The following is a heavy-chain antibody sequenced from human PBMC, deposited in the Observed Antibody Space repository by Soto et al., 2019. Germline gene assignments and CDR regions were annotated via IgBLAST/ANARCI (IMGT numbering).Heavy chain of an antibody. CDR1: GFTFSSYA. CDR2: IRAGGGTT. D-gene: IGHD1-26*01. CDR3: ATPPASVSSTTYYYSGMDV. J-gene: IGHJ6*02. Sequence: EVQLLQSGGGLLQPGGSLRLSCAASGFTFSSYAMTWVRRAPGKGLEWVSAIRAGGGTTYYADSVKGRFTVSRDNSKNTLYLQMNSLSAEDTAVYYCATPPASVSSTTYYYSGMDVWGRGTTVTVSS. V-gene: IGHV3-23*01.